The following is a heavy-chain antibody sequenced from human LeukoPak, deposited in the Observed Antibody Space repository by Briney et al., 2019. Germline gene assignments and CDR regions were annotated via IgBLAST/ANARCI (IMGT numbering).Heavy chain of an antibody. CDR1: GFTFDDYA. D-gene: IGHD4-23*01. CDR2: ISWNSGSI. CDR3: AKDSDYGGNRELDY. V-gene: IGHV3-9*01. Sequence: QSGGSLRLSCAASGFTFDDYAMPWVRQAPGKGLEWVSGISWNSGSIGYADSVKGRFTISRDNAKNSLYLQMNSLRAEDTALYYCAKDSDYGGNRELDYWGQGTLVTVSS. J-gene: IGHJ4*02.